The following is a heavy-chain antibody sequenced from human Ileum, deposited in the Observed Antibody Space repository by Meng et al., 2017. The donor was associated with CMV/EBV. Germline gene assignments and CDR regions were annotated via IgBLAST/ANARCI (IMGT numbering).Heavy chain of an antibody. CDR1: GALGTYH. Sequence: GSLRLSCTVSGALGTYHWGWIRPPPGKGLEWIGYVHTSGSTNYNPSLQSRVTISVDTSKKQFSLKLSSVTAADTAVYYCARGDDYNKFWGQGTLVTVSS. CDR3: ARGDDYNKF. J-gene: IGHJ4*02. V-gene: IGHV4-4*08. D-gene: IGHD5-24*01. CDR2: VHTSGST.